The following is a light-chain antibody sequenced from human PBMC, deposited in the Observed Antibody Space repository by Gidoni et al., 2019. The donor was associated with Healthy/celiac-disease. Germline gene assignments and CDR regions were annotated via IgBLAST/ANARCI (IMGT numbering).Light chain of an antibody. CDR1: SSNIVSNS. CDR3: AAWDDSLSVV. J-gene: IGLJ2*01. V-gene: IGLV1-47*01. CDR2: RNN. Sequence: LLTQPPSASGPPGQRVTISCSGSSSNIVSNSVYWYQQLPGTAPNLLIFRNNQRPSVVPARFSGSKPGTSASLAISGLLSEDDADYYCAAWDDSLSVVFGGGTKLTVL.